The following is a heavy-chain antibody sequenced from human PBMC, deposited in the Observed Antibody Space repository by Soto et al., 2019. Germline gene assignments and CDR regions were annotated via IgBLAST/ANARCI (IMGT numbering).Heavy chain of an antibody. CDR2: INPNSGGA. CDR3: ARMYYDFWSGYSNPTYYFDY. J-gene: IGHJ4*02. CDR1: GYTFTGYY. V-gene: IGHV1-2*04. Sequence: ASVKVSFKASGYTFTGYYMHWVRQAPGQGLEWMGWINPNSGGANYAQKFRGWVTMTRDTSISTAYMELSRLRSDDTAVYYCARMYYDFWSGYSNPTYYFDYWGQGTLVTVSS. D-gene: IGHD3-3*01.